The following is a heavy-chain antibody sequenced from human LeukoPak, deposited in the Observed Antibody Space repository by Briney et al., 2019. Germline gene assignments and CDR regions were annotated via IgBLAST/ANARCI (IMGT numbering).Heavy chain of an antibody. CDR1: GGSISSYY. V-gene: IGHV4-4*07. D-gene: IGHD6-13*01. J-gene: IGHJ5*02. CDR3: ARVERRVAAAGTFRWFDP. Sequence: SETLSLTCTVSGGSISSYYWSWIRQPAGKGLEWIGRIYTSGSTNYNPSLKSRVTMSVDTSKNQFSLKLSSVTAADTVVYYCARVERRVAAAGTFRWFDPWGQGTLVTVSS. CDR2: IYTSGST.